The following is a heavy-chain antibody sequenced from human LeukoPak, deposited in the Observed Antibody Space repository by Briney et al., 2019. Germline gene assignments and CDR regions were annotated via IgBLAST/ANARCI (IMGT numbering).Heavy chain of an antibody. D-gene: IGHD4-17*01. CDR2: IYTSGST. CDR3: ARLAYGDYGEYFDY. J-gene: IGHJ4*02. Sequence: SETLSLTCTISGGSISSGSYYWNWIRQPAGKGLEWIGRIYTSGSTNYNPSLKSRVTISLDTSKNQFSLKLSSVTAADTAVYYCARLAYGDYGEYFDYWGQGTLVTVSS. V-gene: IGHV4-61*02. CDR1: GGSISSGSYY.